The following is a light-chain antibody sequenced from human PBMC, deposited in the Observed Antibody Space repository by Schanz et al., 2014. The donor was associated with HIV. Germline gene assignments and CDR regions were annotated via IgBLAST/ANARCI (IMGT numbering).Light chain of an antibody. V-gene: IGKV3-20*01. CDR2: DAS. CDR3: QQYGSSPRT. CDR1: QSIRSTY. Sequence: EIVLTQSPGSLSLSPGERATLSCRASQSIRSTYLTWYQQKPGQAPRLLIYDASNRATGIPARFSGSGSGTDFTLTISSLEPEDFAVYYCQQYGSSPRTFGQGTNVEVK. J-gene: IGKJ1*01.